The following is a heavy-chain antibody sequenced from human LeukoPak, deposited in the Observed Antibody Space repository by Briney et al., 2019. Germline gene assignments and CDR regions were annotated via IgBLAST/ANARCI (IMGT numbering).Heavy chain of an antibody. V-gene: IGHV3-48*04. J-gene: IGHJ4*02. Sequence: QPGGSLRLSCATSGFTFSSYGMHWVRQAPGKGLEWVSYISSSGSTIYYADSVKGRFTISRDNAKNSLYLQMNSLRAEDTAVYYCARQPYKYSYGSGFEYWGQGTLVTVSS. D-gene: IGHD5-18*01. CDR3: ARQPYKYSYGSGFEY. CDR2: ISSSGSTI. CDR1: GFTFSSYG.